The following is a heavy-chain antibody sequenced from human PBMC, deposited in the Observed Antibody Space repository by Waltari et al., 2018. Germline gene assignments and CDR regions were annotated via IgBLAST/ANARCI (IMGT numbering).Heavy chain of an antibody. D-gene: IGHD2-21*01. CDR3: ARRGYCGIDCYSNYFDF. V-gene: IGHV4-34*01. J-gene: IGHJ4*02. CDR2: NTHSGST. Sequence: QVLLQQWGAGLLKPSETLSLTCAVYGGSFNFYYWSWIRQPPGEGLEWVGENTHSGSTNYNPSLKSRVSISVDTPNNQFSLKLTSVTAADTAAYYCARRGYCGIDCYSNYFDFWGQGTLVTVSS. CDR1: GGSFNFYY.